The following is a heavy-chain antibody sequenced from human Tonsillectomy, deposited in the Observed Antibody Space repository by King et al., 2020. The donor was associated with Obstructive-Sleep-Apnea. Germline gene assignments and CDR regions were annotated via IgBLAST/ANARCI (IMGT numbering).Heavy chain of an antibody. CDR3: ARADCSSTSCYVSFDY. J-gene: IGHJ4*02. D-gene: IGHD2-2*01. CDR1: GGSISSGGYY. CDR2: IYYSGST. Sequence: VQLQESGPGLVKPSQTLSLTCTVSGGSISSGGYYWSWIRQHPGKGLEWIGFIYYSGSTYSNPSLKGQVTISVDTSKNQFSLRLSSVTAADTAVYYCARADCSSTSCYVSFDYWGQGTLVTVSS. V-gene: IGHV4-31*01.